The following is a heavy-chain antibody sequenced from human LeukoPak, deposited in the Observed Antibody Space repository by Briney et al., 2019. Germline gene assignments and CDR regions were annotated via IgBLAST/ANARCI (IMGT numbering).Heavy chain of an antibody. V-gene: IGHV4-34*01. Sequence: PSETLSLTCAVYGGSFRGYYWSWIRQPPGKGLEWIGEINHSGSTNYNPSLKSRVTISVDRSKNQFSLKLSSVTAADTAVYYCAREEGTGRVYWGQGTLVTVSS. D-gene: IGHD7-27*01. CDR3: AREEGTGRVY. CDR2: INHSGST. J-gene: IGHJ4*02. CDR1: GGSFRGYY.